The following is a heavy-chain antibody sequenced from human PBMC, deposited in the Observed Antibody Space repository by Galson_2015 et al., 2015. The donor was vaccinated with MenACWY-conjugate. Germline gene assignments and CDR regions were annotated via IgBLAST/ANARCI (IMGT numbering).Heavy chain of an antibody. V-gene: IGHV3-23*01. CDR2: FVGGRSDI. CDR1: GFTFINYA. J-gene: IGHJ4*02. D-gene: IGHD2-15*01. CDR3: AKAPLPSCSGARCYHFDY. Sequence: SLRLSCAASGFTFINYAMNWVRQAPGEGLEWVSSFVGGRSDIYYAASVKGRFTISRDNSKNTLYLQMNSLRADDSAVYYCAKAPLPSCSGARCYHFDYWGRGTLVTVSS.